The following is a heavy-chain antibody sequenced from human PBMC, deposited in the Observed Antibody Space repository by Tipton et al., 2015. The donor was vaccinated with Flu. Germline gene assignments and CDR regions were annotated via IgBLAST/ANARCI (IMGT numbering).Heavy chain of an antibody. V-gene: IGHV4-38-2*02. CDR1: GYSIRGDYL. CDR2: IFHSGST. Sequence: TLSLTCAVSGYSIRGDYLWGWIRQSPGRGLEWIGNIFHSGSTYQNPSLKSRVTMSVDTSKNQFSLKAFSVTAADTAVYYCAREMVDPFLEPGAFDMWGQGTKVTVSS. D-gene: IGHD1-1*01. CDR3: AREMVDPFLEPGAFDM. J-gene: IGHJ3*02.